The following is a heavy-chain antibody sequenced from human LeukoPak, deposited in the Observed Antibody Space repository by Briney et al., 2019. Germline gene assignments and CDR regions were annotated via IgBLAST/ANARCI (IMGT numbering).Heavy chain of an antibody. CDR1: GGSISSSSYY. Sequence: SETLSLTCTVSGGSISSSSYYWGWVRQPPGTGREWVGSIYYSGSTYYNPSLKSRVTISVDTSKNQFSLQLSSVPAADTAVYYCARPPYGDSADYWGQGTLVTVSS. CDR3: ARPPYGDSADY. J-gene: IGHJ4*02. CDR2: IYYSGST. D-gene: IGHD4-17*01. V-gene: IGHV4-39*01.